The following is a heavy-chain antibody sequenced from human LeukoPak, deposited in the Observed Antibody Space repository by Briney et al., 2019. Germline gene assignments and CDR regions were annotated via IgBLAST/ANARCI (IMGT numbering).Heavy chain of an antibody. V-gene: IGHV3-7*04. CDR1: GFTFSSYW. J-gene: IGHJ4*02. CDR2: IKQDGSEK. CDR3: ARDPHVLPFDY. Sequence: GGSLRLSCAASGFTFSSYWMSWVRQAPGQGLEWVANIKQDGSEKYYVDSVEGRFTISRDNAKNSLYLQMNSLRAEDTAVYYCARDPHVLPFDYWGQGTLVTVSS.